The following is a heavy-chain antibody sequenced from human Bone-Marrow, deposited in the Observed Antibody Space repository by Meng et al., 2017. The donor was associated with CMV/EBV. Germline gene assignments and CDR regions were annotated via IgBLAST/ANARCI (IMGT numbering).Heavy chain of an antibody. CDR1: GGSFSGYS. D-gene: IGHD3-10*02. J-gene: IGHJ4*02. CDR3: ARVVFGEVVPYDY. CDR2: INESDRT. V-gene: IGHV4-34*01. Sequence: SETLSLTCIVYGGSFSGYSWNWIRQPPGKGLEWIGEINESDRTDYRSSLKSRVTISVDTSKNQVALNLTSVTAADTAVYYCARVVFGEVVPYDYWGQGTLVTVSS.